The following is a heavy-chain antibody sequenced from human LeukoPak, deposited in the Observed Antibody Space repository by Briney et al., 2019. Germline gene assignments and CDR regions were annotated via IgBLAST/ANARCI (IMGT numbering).Heavy chain of an antibody. CDR2: ISGSNVNT. V-gene: IGHV1-18*01. CDR3: ARAGATLTRLFDF. CDR1: GYTFTPYG. J-gene: IGHJ4*02. Sequence: ASVKVSCTASGYTFTPYGVSCVRQAPGQGLEWMGWISGSNVNTNYEQKVQGRVTMTTDTSTSTAYMELGSLRSDDTAVYYCARAGATLTRLFDFWGQGTLVTVSS. D-gene: IGHD4-11*01.